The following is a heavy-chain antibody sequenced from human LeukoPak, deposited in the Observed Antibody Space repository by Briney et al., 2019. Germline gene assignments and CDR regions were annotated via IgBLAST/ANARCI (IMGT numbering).Heavy chain of an antibody. J-gene: IGHJ4*02. CDR1: GGSISNTNW. V-gene: IGHV4-4*02. CDR2: ISLTGLT. D-gene: IGHD3-22*01. Sequence: PSGTLSLTCGVSGGSISNTNWWSWVRQPPGQGLEWIGEISLTGLTHYNPSLKSRVTISVDKSKNQFSLKLSSVTAADTAVYYCARTKPYYYDSSGYPYFDYWGQGTLVTVSS. CDR3: ARTKPYYYDSSGYPYFDY.